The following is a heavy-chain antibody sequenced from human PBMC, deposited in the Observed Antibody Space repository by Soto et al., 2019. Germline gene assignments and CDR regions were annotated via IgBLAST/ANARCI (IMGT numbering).Heavy chain of an antibody. CDR3: ARSRIGVAGPFDN. Sequence: PGESLKISCKASGYMFTRNWIGWVRQMPGKGLEWMGIIQPRDSDTRYSPSFQGQVTISADKSTSTAYLQWRSMKASDTAMYFCARSRIGVAGPFDNWGQGIMVTVSS. CDR2: IQPRDSDT. V-gene: IGHV5-51*01. CDR1: GYMFTRNW. D-gene: IGHD6-19*01. J-gene: IGHJ4*02.